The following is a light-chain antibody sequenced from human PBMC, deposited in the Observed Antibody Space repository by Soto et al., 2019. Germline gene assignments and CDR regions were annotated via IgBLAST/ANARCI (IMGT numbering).Light chain of an antibody. CDR2: SAS. CDR3: QQGTDWPPGT. Sequence: EIVLTQSPGTLSLSPGERATLSCRASQSVSSDLAWYHQKSGQAPRLLIYSASTRATGIPDRFRGSGSGTDFTLTISSLEPEDFALYYCQQGTDWPPGTFGQGTKVDIK. CDR1: QSVSSD. V-gene: IGKV3-11*01. J-gene: IGKJ1*01.